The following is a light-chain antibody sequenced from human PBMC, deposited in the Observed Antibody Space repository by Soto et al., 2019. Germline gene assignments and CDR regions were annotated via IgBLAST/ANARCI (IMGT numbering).Light chain of an antibody. CDR1: SSDVGGYNY. CDR2: DVT. Sequence: QSALTQPASVSGSPGQSITISCTGTSSDVGGYNYVSWYQQHPGTAPKLMIFDVTNRPSGVSNRFSGSKSGNSASLTISGLQTEDEADYYCTSYTTSNTWVFGGGTQLTVL. V-gene: IGLV2-14*03. J-gene: IGLJ3*02. CDR3: TSYTTSNTWV.